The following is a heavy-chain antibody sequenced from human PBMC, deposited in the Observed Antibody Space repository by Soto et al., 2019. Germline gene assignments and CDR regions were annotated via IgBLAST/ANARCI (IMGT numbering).Heavy chain of an antibody. CDR2: INHSGST. V-gene: IGHV4-34*01. CDR1: GGSFSGYY. Sequence: QVQLQQWGAGLLKPSETLSLTCAVYGGSFSGYYWSWIRQPPGKGLEWIGEINHSGSTNYNPSLKSRVTISVDTSKNQFSLKLSSVTAADTAVYYCARGQEYHYYGMDVWGQGTTVTVSS. J-gene: IGHJ6*02. CDR3: ARGQEYHYYGMDV.